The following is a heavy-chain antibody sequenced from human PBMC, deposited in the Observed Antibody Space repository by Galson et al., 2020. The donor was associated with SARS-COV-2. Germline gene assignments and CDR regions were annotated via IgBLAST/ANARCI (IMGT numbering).Heavy chain of an antibody. CDR1: GYPFTTYG. V-gene: IGHV1-18*01. D-gene: IGHD3-22*01. Sequence: ASVKVSCKASGYPFTTYGVSWVRQAPGQRLEWMGWISVYNGNTNYEQKFQGRVTMTTDTSTSTSYLELRSLRFDDTAVYYCGRDLRDYYDSSAIDFWGQGTLVTVSS. CDR2: ISVYNGNT. J-gene: IGHJ4*02. CDR3: GRDLRDYYDSSAIDF.